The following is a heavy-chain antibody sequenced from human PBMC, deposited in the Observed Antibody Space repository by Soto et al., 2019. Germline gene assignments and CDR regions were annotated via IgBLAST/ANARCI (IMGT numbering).Heavy chain of an antibody. Sequence: GGSLRLSCAASGFTFSSYSMNWVRQAPGKGLEWVSSISSSSSYIYYADSVKGRFTISRDNAKNSLYLQMNSLRAEDTAVYYCARDHNYYCGGDCYPDAFDIWGQGTMVTVSS. CDR2: ISSSSSYI. D-gene: IGHD2-21*01. V-gene: IGHV3-21*01. J-gene: IGHJ3*02. CDR1: GFTFSSYS. CDR3: ARDHNYYCGGDCYPDAFDI.